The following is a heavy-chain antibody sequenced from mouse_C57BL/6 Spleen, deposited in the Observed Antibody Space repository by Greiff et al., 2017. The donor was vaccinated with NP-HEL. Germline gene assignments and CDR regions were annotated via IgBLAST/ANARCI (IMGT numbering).Heavy chain of an antibody. V-gene: IGHV1-15*01. D-gene: IGHD5-1*01. J-gene: IGHJ1*03. CDR3: TRSTYGYFDV. Sequence: VQLQQSGAELVRPGASVTLSCKASGYTFTDYEMHWVKQTPVHGLEWIGAIDPETGGTAYNQKFKGKAILTADKSSSTAYMELRSLTSEDSAFYYCTRSTYGYFDVWATGTTVTVSS. CDR1: GYTFTDYE. CDR2: IDPETGGT.